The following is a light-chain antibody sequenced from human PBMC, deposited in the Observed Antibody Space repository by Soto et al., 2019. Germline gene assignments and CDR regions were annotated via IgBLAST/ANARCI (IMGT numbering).Light chain of an antibody. J-gene: IGLJ2*01. CDR1: SSNIGAGYD. CDR2: GNS. V-gene: IGLV1-40*01. Sequence: QSVLTQPPSVSGAPGQRVTISCTGSSSNIGAGYDVHWYQQLPGTAPKLLIYGNSNRPSGVPDRFSGSNSGTSASLAITGLQAEDEADYYCQSYDSSLSGLGVFGGGTKLTVL. CDR3: QSYDSSLSGLGV.